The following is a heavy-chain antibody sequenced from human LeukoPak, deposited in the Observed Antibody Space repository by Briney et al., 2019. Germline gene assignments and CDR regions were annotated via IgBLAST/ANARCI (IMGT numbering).Heavy chain of an antibody. Sequence: SETLSLTCTVSGGSISSSSYYWGWIRQPPGKGLEWIGSIYYSGSTYYNPSLKSRVTISVDTSKNQFSLKLSSVTAADTAVYYCARVATVPPSYYYYMDVWGQGTLVTVSS. CDR2: IYYSGST. D-gene: IGHD4-11*01. J-gene: IGHJ6*03. V-gene: IGHV4-39*07. CDR3: ARVATVPPSYYYYMDV. CDR1: GGSISSSSYY.